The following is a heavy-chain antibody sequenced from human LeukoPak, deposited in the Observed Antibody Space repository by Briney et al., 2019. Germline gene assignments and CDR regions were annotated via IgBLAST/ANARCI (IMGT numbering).Heavy chain of an antibody. V-gene: IGHV1-18*01. CDR3: ARDRVVVTLTRLYYYYGMDV. CDR2: ISAYNGNT. CDR1: GYTFTSYG. J-gene: IGHJ6*02. D-gene: IGHD3-22*01. Sequence: LGASVKVSCKASGYTFTSYGISWVRQAPGQGLEWMGWISAYNGNTNYAQKLQGRVTMTTDTSTSTAYMELRSLRSDDTAVYYCARDRVVVTLTRLYYYYGMDVWGQGTTVTVSS.